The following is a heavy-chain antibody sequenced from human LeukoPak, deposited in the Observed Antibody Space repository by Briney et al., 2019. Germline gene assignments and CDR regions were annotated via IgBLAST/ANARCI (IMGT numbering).Heavy chain of an antibody. Sequence: GGSLRLSCAASGFTFSSYSMNWVRQAPGKGLEWVSYVSSDSSTIQYADSVKGRFTISRDNAKNSLNLQMNGLRAEDTAVYYCTRDGGWRDDYWGQGTLVTVSS. CDR1: GFTFSSYS. D-gene: IGHD3-16*01. V-gene: IGHV3-48*01. J-gene: IGHJ4*02. CDR2: VSSDSSTI. CDR3: TRDGGWRDDY.